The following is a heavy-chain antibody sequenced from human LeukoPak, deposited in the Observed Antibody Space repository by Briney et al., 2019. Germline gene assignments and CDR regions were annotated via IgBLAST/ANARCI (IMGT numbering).Heavy chain of an antibody. J-gene: IGHJ6*02. D-gene: IGHD5-24*01. CDR2: ISSSSSYI. CDR3: AKGDGRDGYNYHYYYGMDV. CDR1: GFTFSSYS. Sequence: GGSLRLSCAASGFTFSSYSMNWVRQAPGKGLEWVSSISSSSSYIYYADSVKGRFTISRDNAKNSLYLQMNSLRAEDTAVYYCAKGDGRDGYNYHYYYGMDVWGQGTTVTVSS. V-gene: IGHV3-21*04.